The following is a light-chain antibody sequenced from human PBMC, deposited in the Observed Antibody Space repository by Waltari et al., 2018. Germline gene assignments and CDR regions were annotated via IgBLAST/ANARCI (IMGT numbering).Light chain of an antibody. CDR3: QENNHWPPVWT. Sequence: EIVLTQSPATLSVSPGERVPLSCRASQSVSSNLAWYQQKPGQAPRLIIYAASNRATGIPARFSGSGSGTEFTLTISSLQSEDFAVYYCQENNHWPPVWTFGQGTNVEIK. CDR1: QSVSSN. V-gene: IGKV3-15*01. CDR2: AAS. J-gene: IGKJ1*01.